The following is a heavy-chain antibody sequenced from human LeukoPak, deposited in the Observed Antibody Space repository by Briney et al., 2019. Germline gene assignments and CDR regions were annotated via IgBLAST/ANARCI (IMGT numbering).Heavy chain of an antibody. V-gene: IGHV4-4*02. CDR1: GGSISSSNW. D-gene: IGHD3-10*01. CDR3: ARAKPKNMVRGLIMRRESRYYFDY. Sequence: SETLSLTCAVSGGSISSSNWWSWVRQPPGKGLEWIGEIYHSGSTNYNPSLKSRVTISVDKSKNQFSLKLSSVTAADTAVYYCARAKPKNMVRGLIMRRESRYYFDYWGQGTLVTVSS. J-gene: IGHJ4*02. CDR2: IYHSGST.